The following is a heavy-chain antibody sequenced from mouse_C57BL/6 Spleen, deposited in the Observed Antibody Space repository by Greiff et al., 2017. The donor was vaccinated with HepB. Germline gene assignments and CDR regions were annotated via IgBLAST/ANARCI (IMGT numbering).Heavy chain of an antibody. CDR3: TRSENFAA. J-gene: IGHJ4*01. Sequence: VQLQESGAELVRPGASVTLSCKASGYTFTDYEMHWVKQTPVHGLEWIGAIDPETGGTAYNQKFKGKAILTADKSSSTAYMELRSLTSEDSAVYYCTRSENFAAWGQGTSVTVSS. CDR2: IDPETGGT. V-gene: IGHV1-15*01. CDR1: GYTFTDYE.